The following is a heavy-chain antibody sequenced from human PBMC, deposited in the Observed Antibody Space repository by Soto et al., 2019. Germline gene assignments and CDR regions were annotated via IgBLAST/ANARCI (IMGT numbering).Heavy chain of an antibody. CDR1: GFTISGSW. CDR3: APNYFDY. Sequence: GSLRLCCAASGFTISGSWMSWVRQDPGKGLEWVANIKQDGSEKYYVDSVKGRFTISRDNAKNSLYLQMNSLRAEDTAVYYCAPNYFDYWGQGTLVTVSS. V-gene: IGHV3-7*01. J-gene: IGHJ4*02. CDR2: IKQDGSEK.